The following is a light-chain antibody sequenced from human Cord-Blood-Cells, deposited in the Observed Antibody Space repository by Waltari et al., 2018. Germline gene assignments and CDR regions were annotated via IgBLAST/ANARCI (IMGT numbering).Light chain of an antibody. Sequence: DIVMTQSPASLAVSLGERATINCKSSPSVLYISNNKDYLAWYQQKPGQPPKLLMYWAATRESGVPDRFSGSGSGTDFTLTISSLQAEDVAVYYCQQYYITPYTFGQGTKLEIK. J-gene: IGKJ2*01. CDR1: PSVLYISNNKDY. CDR2: WAA. CDR3: QQYYITPYT. V-gene: IGKV4-1*01.